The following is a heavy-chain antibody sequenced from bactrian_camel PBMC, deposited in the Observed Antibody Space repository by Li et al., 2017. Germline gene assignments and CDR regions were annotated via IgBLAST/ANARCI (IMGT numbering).Heavy chain of an antibody. CDR2: IEGDGST. J-gene: IGHJ4*01. CDR3: AAKEGYVCNRWSAYNS. CDR1: TDGYTGYA. V-gene: IGHV3S53*01. Sequence: HVQLVESGGGSVQAGGSLRLSCQYSTDGYTGYALAWFRQAPTKDREGVASIEGDGSTSYADSVKGRFTFSRDDAKNTVYLQMDALKPEDTAVYYCAAKEGYVCNRWSAYNSWGQGTQVTVS. D-gene: IGHD1*01.